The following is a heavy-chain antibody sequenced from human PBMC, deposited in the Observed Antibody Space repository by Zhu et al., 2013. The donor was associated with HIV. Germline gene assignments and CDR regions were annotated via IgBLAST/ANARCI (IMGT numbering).Heavy chain of an antibody. CDR2: INPNNGAT. Sequence: QSGTEMKRPGTSVKVSCRPSGYRFTAYYIHWVRQAPGKGIEWMGWINPNNGATNYARNFQGRLTVTSDTSVTATYMELRSLMDDDTAIYFCAGDFWGKALDIWGPGTLLTVSS. CDR3: AGDFWGKALDI. J-gene: IGHJ3*02. V-gene: IGHV1-2*02. CDR1: GYRFTAYY. D-gene: IGHD3-16*01.